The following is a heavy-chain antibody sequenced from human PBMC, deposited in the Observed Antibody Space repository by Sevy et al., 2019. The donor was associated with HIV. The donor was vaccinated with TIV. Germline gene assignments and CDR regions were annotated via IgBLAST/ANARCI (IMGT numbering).Heavy chain of an antibody. Sequence: GGSLRLSCAASGFTFSNYAMNWVRQAPGKGLEWVSSISSSSSYINYAHSVKGRFTISRDNAKNSLFLQMNSLRAEDTAVYYCARDSRGGFTVTYFDYWGQGNLVTVSS. D-gene: IGHD4-17*01. V-gene: IGHV3-21*01. CDR2: ISSSSSYI. J-gene: IGHJ4*02. CDR3: ARDSRGGFTVTYFDY. CDR1: GFTFSNYA.